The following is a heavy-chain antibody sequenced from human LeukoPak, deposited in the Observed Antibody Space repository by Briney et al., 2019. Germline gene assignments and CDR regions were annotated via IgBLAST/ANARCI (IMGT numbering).Heavy chain of an antibody. Sequence: SETLSLTCTVSGGSISSSSYYWGWIRQPPGKGLEWIGSIYYSGSTYYNPSLKSRVTISVDTSKNQFSLKLSSVTAADTAVYYCASYATMIAFDIWGQGTMVTVSS. CDR3: ASYATMIAFDI. CDR1: GGSISSSSYY. CDR2: IYYSGST. D-gene: IGHD3-22*01. V-gene: IGHV4-39*07. J-gene: IGHJ3*02.